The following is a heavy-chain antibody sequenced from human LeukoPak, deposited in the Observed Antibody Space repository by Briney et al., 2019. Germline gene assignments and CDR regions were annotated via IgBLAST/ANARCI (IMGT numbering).Heavy chain of an antibody. CDR1: GGSISTYY. Sequence: SETLSLTCTVSGGSISTYYWSWIRQPPGKGLEWIGYIYCSGSTNYNPSLKSRVTISVDTSKNQFSLKLSSVTAADTAVYYCSRGSGWFWYWGQGTLVTVSS. J-gene: IGHJ4*02. D-gene: IGHD6-19*01. CDR3: SRGSGWFWY. CDR2: IYCSGST. V-gene: IGHV4-59*08.